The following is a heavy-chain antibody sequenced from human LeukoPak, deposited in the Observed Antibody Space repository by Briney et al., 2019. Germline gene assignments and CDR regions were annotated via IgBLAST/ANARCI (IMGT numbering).Heavy chain of an antibody. CDR3: ARATLMYSRVWLDP. J-gene: IGHJ5*02. CDR1: GYTFTGYY. D-gene: IGHD6-13*01. V-gene: IGHV1-2*02. Sequence: ASVKVSCKASGYTFTGYYMHWVRQAPGQGLEWMGWINPNSGGTNYAQKFQGRVTMTRDTSISTAYMELSRLRSDDTAVYYCARATLMYSRVWLDPWGQGTLVTVSS. CDR2: INPNSGGT.